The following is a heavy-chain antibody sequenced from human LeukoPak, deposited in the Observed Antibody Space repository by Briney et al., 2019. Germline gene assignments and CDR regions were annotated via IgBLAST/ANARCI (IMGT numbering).Heavy chain of an antibody. J-gene: IGHJ5*02. CDR2: FDPEDGET. CDR1: GYTLTELS. CDR3: ATVFAMVRGVTIP. Sequence: ASVKVSFKVSGYTLTELSMHWVRQAPGKGLEWMGGFDPEDGETIYAQKFQGRVTMTEDTSTDTAYMGLSSLRSEDTAVYYCATVFAMVRGVTIPWGQGTLVTVSS. D-gene: IGHD3-10*01. V-gene: IGHV1-24*01.